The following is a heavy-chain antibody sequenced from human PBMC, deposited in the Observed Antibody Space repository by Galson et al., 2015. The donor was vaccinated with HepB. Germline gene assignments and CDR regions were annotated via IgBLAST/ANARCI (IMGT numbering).Heavy chain of an antibody. CDR1: GFTFTSSA. Sequence: SVKVSCKASGFTFTSSAVQWVRQARGQRLEWIGWIVVGSGNTNYAQKFQERVTITRDMSTSTAYMELSSLRSEDTAVYYCAAGQYYDFWSGARRPAMDVWGKGTTVTVSS. J-gene: IGHJ6*03. D-gene: IGHD3-3*01. CDR2: IVVGSGNT. V-gene: IGHV1-58*01. CDR3: AAGQYYDFWSGARRPAMDV.